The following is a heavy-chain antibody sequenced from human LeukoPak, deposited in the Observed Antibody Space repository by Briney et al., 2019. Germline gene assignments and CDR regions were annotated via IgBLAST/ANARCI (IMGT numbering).Heavy chain of an antibody. CDR3: AKGIATTGPYYYVMDV. CDR1: GFTFSSYG. V-gene: IGHV3-23*01. Sequence: GGSLRLSCVASGFTFSSYGMSWGRQAPGKGLEWVSGISDSGGSTYYADSVKGRFTTSRDNSKNTLYLQMNSLRAEDTAVYYCAKGIATTGPYYYVMDVWGQGTTVTVSS. D-gene: IGHD6-13*01. J-gene: IGHJ6*02. CDR2: ISDSGGST.